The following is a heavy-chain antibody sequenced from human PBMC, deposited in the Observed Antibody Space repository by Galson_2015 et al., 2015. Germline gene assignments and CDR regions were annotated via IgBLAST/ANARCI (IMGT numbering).Heavy chain of an antibody. CDR1: GGSISSGSYY. D-gene: IGHD2-15*01. V-gene: IGHV4-61*02. J-gene: IGHJ4*02. Sequence: TLSLTCTVSGGSISSGSYYWSWIRQPAGKGLEWIGRIYTSGSTNYTPSLKSRVTISVDTSKNQFSLKLSSVTAADTAVYYCARSCSGGSCYEGDYWGQGTLVTVSS. CDR3: ARSCSGGSCYEGDY. CDR2: IYTSGST.